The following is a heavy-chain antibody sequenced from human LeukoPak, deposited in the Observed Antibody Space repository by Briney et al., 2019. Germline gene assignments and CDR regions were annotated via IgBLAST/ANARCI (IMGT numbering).Heavy chain of an antibody. CDR3: ARGAGDILTGYYTEFPYYFDY. V-gene: IGHV4-34*01. CDR1: GGSFSGYY. J-gene: IGHJ4*02. Sequence: SETLSLTCTVYGGSFSGYYWSWIRQPPGKGLEWIGEINHSGSTNYNPSLKSRVTISVDTSKNQFSLKLSSVTAADTAVYYCARGAGDILTGYYTEFPYYFDYWGQGTLVTVSS. D-gene: IGHD3-9*01. CDR2: INHSGST.